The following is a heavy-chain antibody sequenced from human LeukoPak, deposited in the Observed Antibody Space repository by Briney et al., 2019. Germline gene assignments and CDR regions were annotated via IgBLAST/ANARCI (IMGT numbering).Heavy chain of an antibody. V-gene: IGHV3-48*01. D-gene: IGHD5-24*01. J-gene: IGHJ6*04. CDR2: ISSSSSTI. CDR1: GFTFSSYS. Sequence: GGSLRLSYAASGFTFSSYSMNWVRQAPGKGLEWVSYISSSSSTIYYADSVKGRFTISRDNAKNSLYLRMNSLRAEDTAVYYCAREGGWLPDVWGKGTTVTVSS. CDR3: AREGGWLPDV.